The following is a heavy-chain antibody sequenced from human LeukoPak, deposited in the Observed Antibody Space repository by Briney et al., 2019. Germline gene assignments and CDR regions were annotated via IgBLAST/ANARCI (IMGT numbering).Heavy chain of an antibody. CDR3: ARGPRFLAADYYYYMDV. D-gene: IGHD2-15*01. J-gene: IGHJ6*03. CDR2: IIPIFGTA. V-gene: IGHV1-69*05. CDR1: GGTFSSYA. Sequence: VASVKVSCKASGGTFSSYAISWVRQAPGQGLEWMGGIIPIFGTANYAQKFQGRVTIATDESTSTAYMELSSLRSEDTAVYYCARGPRFLAADYYYYMDVWGKGTTVTVSS.